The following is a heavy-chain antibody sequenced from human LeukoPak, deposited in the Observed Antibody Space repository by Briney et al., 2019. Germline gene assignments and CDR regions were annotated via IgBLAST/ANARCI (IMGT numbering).Heavy chain of an antibody. J-gene: IGHJ6*02. D-gene: IGHD1-26*01. V-gene: IGHV1-69*04. CDR2: IIPILGIA. CDR3: VRVQSGSYARYGMDV. CDR1: GGTFSSYA. Sequence: ASVKVSCKASGGTFSSYAISWVRQAPGQGLEWMGRIIPILGIANYAQKFQGRVTITADKSTSTAYMELSSLRSGDTAVYYCVRVQSGSYARYGMDVWGQGTTVTVSS.